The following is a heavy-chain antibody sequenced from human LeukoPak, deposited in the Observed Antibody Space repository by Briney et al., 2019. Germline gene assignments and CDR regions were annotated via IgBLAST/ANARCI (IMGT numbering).Heavy chain of an antibody. CDR3: ARGGRVVVNPFDY. Sequence: ASVKVSCKASGGTFSSYAISWVRQAPGHGLEWMGGIIPIFGTANYAQKFQGRVTITADESTSTAYMELSSLRSEDTAVYYCARGGRVVVNPFDYWGQGTLVTVSS. D-gene: IGHD3-22*01. CDR2: IIPIFGTA. CDR1: GGTFSSYA. V-gene: IGHV1-69*13. J-gene: IGHJ4*02.